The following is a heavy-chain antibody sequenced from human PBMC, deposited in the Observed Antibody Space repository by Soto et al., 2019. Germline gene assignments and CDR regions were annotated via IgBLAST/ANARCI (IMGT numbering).Heavy chain of an antibody. J-gene: IGHJ5*02. D-gene: IGHD2-2*01. CDR2: IYYSGST. CDR3: ARTPRGYCSSTSCYRGNP. Sequence: SETLSLTCTVSGGSISSYYWSWIRQPPGKGLEWIGYIYYSGSTNYNPSLKSRVTISVDTSKNQFSLKLSSVTAADTAVYYCARTPRGYCSSTSCYRGNPWGQGTLVTVSS. CDR1: GGSISSYY. V-gene: IGHV4-59*01.